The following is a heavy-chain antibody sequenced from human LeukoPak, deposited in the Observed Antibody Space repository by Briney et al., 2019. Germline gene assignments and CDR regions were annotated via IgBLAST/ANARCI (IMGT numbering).Heavy chain of an antibody. CDR1: GGSISSYY. D-gene: IGHD1-7*01. V-gene: IGHV4-4*07. J-gene: IGHJ4*02. Sequence: SETLSLTCTVSGGSISSYYWSWIRQPAGKGLEWVGRIYTSGITNYNPSLQSRVTMSVDTSKNQFSLKLNSVTAADTAVYYCARGRDWNYLFFDYWGQGTLVTVSS. CDR3: ARGRDWNYLFFDY. CDR2: IYTSGIT.